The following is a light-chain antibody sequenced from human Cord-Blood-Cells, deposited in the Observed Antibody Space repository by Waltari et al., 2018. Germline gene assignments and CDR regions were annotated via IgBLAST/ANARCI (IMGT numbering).Light chain of an antibody. Sequence: SYVLTQPPSVSVPPGKPARITCGGNNMGSKSVHWYQQKPGQAPVLVIYYDRDRPSGIPGRFSGSNAGNTATLTIRRVEAGDEADYYCQVWDSSSDHYVFGTGTKVTVL. CDR2: YDR. V-gene: IGLV3-21*04. CDR3: QVWDSSSDHYV. J-gene: IGLJ1*01. CDR1: NMGSKS.